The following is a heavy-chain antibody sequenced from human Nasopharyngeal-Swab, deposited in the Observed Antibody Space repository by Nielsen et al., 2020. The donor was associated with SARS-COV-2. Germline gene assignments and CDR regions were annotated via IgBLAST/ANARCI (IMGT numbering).Heavy chain of an antibody. V-gene: IGHV4-39*07. Sequence: WIRQPPGKGLEWIGSIYYSGSTYYNPSLKSRVTISVDTPKNQFSLKLSSVTAADTAVYYCARGARITIFGVVSQLDVWGQGTTVTVSS. D-gene: IGHD3-3*01. CDR2: IYYSGST. J-gene: IGHJ6*02. CDR3: ARGARITIFGVVSQLDV.